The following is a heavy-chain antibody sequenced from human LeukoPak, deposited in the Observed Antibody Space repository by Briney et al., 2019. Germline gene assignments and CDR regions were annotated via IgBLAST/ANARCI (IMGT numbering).Heavy chain of an antibody. CDR2: ISGNTGAT. CDR1: GFTFKNFV. J-gene: IGHJ5*01. CDR3: ARKWWENWFDS. V-gene: IGHV3-23*01. D-gene: IGHD2-15*01. Sequence: PGGPLRLSCAASGFTFKNFVMTWVRQAPGQGLDWVSAISGNTGATYYADSVEGRFTISRDNSKNTLYLQMNSLRAEDTAVYYCARKWWENWFDSWGQGALVTVSS.